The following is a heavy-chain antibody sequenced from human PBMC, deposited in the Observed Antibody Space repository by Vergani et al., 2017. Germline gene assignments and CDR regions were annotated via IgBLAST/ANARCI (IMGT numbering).Heavy chain of an antibody. J-gene: IGHJ3*02. CDR1: GGSISSSNW. CDR3: ARVSGIAVAGNLDAFDI. CDR2: IYHSGST. D-gene: IGHD6-19*01. V-gene: IGHV4-4*02. Sequence: QVQLQESGPGLVKPSGTLSLTCAVSGGSISSSNWWSWVRQPPGKGLEWIGEIYHSGSTNDNPSLKSRVTISVDKSKNQFSLKLSSVTAADTAVYYCARVSGIAVAGNLDAFDIWGQGTMVTVSS.